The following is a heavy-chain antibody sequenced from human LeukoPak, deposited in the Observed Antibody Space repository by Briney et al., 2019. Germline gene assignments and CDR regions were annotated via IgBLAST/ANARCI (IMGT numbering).Heavy chain of an antibody. Sequence: GESLKISCKGSGYSFTTYWIGWVRQVPGKGLEWMGIIFPADSDTRYSPSFQGQVTISADKSISTAYLQWSSLKASDTAMYYCARLKDSSGFHFDFWGQGTLVTVSS. D-gene: IGHD3-22*01. J-gene: IGHJ4*02. CDR3: ARLKDSSGFHFDF. CDR2: IFPADSDT. V-gene: IGHV5-51*01. CDR1: GYSFTTYW.